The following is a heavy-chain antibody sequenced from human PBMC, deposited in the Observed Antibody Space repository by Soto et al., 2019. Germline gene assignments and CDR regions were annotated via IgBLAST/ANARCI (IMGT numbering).Heavy chain of an antibody. V-gene: IGHV6-1*01. D-gene: IGHD6-13*01. CDR1: GDSVSSNSAA. CDR3: ARAHQNSSSWPIDY. CDR2: TYYRSKWYN. Sequence: PSPTLSLTCATSGDSVSSNSAAWNWIRQSPSRGLEWLGRTYYRSKWYNDYAVSVKSGITINPDTSKNQFSLQLNSETPENTAVYYCARAHQNSSSWPIDYWGQGTLVTVSS. J-gene: IGHJ4*02.